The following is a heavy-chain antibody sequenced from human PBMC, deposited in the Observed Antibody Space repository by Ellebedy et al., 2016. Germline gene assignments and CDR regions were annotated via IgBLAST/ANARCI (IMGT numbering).Heavy chain of an antibody. CDR3: AYGGRYCGGDCHTFDF. CDR1: GDTFSNDA. CDR2: IVPIFGAP. D-gene: IGHD2-21*02. Sequence: SVKVSXXASGDTFSNDAINWVRQAPGQGLEWMGGIVPIFGAPNYAQKFQGRVRITADISTKTVFMELSSLRSDDTAIFYCAYGGRYCGGDCHTFDFWGQGTLVTVSS. J-gene: IGHJ4*02. V-gene: IGHV1-69*06.